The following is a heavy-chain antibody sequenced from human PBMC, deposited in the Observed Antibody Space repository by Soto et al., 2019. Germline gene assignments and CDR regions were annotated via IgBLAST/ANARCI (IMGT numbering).Heavy chain of an antibody. CDR3: ARDLGGGDAFDI. CDR1: GGSFSGYY. Sequence: SETLSLTCAVYGGSFSGYYWSWIRQPPGKGLEWIGEINHSGSTNYNPSLKSRVTISVDTSKNQFSLKLSSVTAADTAVYYCARDLGGGDAFDIWGQGTMVTVSS. V-gene: IGHV4-34*09. CDR2: INHSGST. J-gene: IGHJ3*02.